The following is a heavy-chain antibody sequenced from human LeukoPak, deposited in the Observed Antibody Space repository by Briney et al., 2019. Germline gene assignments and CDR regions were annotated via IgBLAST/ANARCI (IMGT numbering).Heavy chain of an antibody. D-gene: IGHD3-22*01. J-gene: IGHJ6*02. V-gene: IGHV4-4*02. CDR2: VYHSGST. CDR1: GGSLSSGDW. CDR3: VRDHYEAGVYLSTLVYYGMDV. Sequence: SETLSLTCAVSGGSLSSGDWWIWVRQPPGKGLEWIGEVYHSGSTNYNPSLMSRVTMSVDKSKNQFSLKLTSVTAADTAVYYCVRDHYEAGVYLSTLVYYGMDVWGRGTTVIVSS.